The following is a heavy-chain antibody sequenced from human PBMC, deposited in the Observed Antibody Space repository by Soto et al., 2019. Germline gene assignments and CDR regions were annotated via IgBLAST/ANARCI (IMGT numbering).Heavy chain of an antibody. CDR1: GGSISSGGYS. V-gene: IGHV4-30-2*01. CDR2: IYHSGST. D-gene: IGHD3-22*01. CDR3: ARSSGSNDY. Sequence: PSETLSLTCAVSGGSISSGGYSWSWIRQPPGKGLEWIGYIYHSGSTYYNPSLKSRVTISVDRSKNQFSLKLSSVTAADTAVYYCARSSGSNDYCGQGTLVTVSS. J-gene: IGHJ4*02.